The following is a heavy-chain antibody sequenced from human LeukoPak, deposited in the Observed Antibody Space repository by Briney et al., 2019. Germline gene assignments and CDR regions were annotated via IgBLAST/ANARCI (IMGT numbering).Heavy chain of an antibody. J-gene: IGHJ4*02. Sequence: GGSLRLSCVASGSTFSAYWMTWVRQAPGKGLEWVAVISYDGSNKYYADSVKGRFTISRDNSKNTLYLQMNSLRAEDTAVYYCAREPVLRFLEWLSGRFDYWGQGTLVTVSS. CDR3: AREPVLRFLEWLSGRFDY. CDR2: ISYDGSNK. V-gene: IGHV3-30*03. CDR1: GSTFSAYW. D-gene: IGHD3-3*01.